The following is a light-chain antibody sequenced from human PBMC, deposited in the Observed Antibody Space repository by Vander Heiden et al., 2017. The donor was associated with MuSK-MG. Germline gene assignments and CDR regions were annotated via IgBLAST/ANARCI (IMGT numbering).Light chain of an antibody. V-gene: IGKV1-13*02. CDR2: DAS. CDR1: QGISNS. CDR3: RQFNSYPIT. J-gene: IGKJ5*01. Sequence: AIQLTQSPSSLSASVGDRATITCRASQGISNSLAWYQQKPGKAPKVLVYDASTLQSGVPSRFSGSGSGTDFTLTISSLQPEDFATYYCRQFNSYPITFGRGTRLEIE.